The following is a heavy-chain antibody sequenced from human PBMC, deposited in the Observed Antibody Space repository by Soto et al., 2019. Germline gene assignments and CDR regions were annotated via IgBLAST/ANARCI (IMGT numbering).Heavy chain of an antibody. CDR3: ARDQGAYYYYYYGMDV. CDR2: IYYSGST. V-gene: IGHV4-30-4*01. Sequence: SLTCTVSGCSISSGDYYWSWIRQPPGKGLEWIGYIYYSGSTYYNPSLKSRVTISVDTSKNQFSLKLSSVTAADTAVYYCARDQGAYYYYYYGMDVWGQGTTVTAP. CDR1: GCSISSGDYY. J-gene: IGHJ6*02.